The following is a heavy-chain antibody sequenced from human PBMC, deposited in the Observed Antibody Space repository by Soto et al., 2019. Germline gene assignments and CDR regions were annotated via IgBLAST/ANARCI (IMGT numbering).Heavy chain of an antibody. Sequence: EVELVVSGGGPVKPGGSLRLSCEASGFTFSYYSMSWVRQAPGRGLEWVSSISTSTTYISYADSVRGRFTISRDNAKNSLYLQMSSLRVEDTAVYYCARDPVGVDSTFYFDSWGQGTLVTVSS. D-gene: IGHD2-15*01. CDR2: ISTSTTYI. V-gene: IGHV3-21*02. CDR1: GFTFSYYS. J-gene: IGHJ4*02. CDR3: ARDPVGVDSTFYFDS.